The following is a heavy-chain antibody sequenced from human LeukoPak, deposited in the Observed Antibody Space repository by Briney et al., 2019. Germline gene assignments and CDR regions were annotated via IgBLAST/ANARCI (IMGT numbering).Heavy chain of an antibody. Sequence: PGGSLRLSCAASGFTFRSYDMHWVRQATGKGLEWVSGIGTAGEIYYPGSVKGRFTISRENAKNSFYLQMNSLRAGDTAVYYCARAAYSSTWYSRYFDLWGRGTLVTVSS. J-gene: IGHJ2*01. CDR1: GFTFRSYD. D-gene: IGHD6-13*01. CDR3: ARAAYSSTWYSRYFDL. V-gene: IGHV3-13*01. CDR2: IGTAGEI.